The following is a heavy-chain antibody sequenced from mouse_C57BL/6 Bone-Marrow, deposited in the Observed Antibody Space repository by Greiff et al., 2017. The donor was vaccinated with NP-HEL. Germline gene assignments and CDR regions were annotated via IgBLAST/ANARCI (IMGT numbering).Heavy chain of an antibody. CDR2: ISNGGGST. Sequence: EVQLVESGGGLVQPGGSLKLSCAASGFTFSDYYMYWVRQTPEKRLEWVAYISNGGGSTYYPDTVKGRFTISRDNAKNTLYLQMSRLKSEDTAMYYCARQGLYYGYYFDYWGQGTTLTVSS. D-gene: IGHD1-1*02. V-gene: IGHV5-12*01. J-gene: IGHJ2*01. CDR1: GFTFSDYY. CDR3: ARQGLYYGYYFDY.